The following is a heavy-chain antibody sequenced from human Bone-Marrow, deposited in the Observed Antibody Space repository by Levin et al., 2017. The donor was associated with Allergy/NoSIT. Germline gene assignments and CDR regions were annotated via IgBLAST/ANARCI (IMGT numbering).Heavy chain of an antibody. J-gene: IGHJ6*02. CDR2: ISYDGSNK. CDR3: ARDGDIVVVPAAKDGMDV. V-gene: IGHV3-30*04. D-gene: IGHD2-2*01. Sequence: GGSLRLSCAASGFTFSSYAMHWVRQAPGKGLEWVAVISYDGSNKYYADSVKGRFTISRDNSKNTLYLQMNSLRAEDTAVYYCARDGDIVVVPAAKDGMDVWGQGTTVTVSS. CDR1: GFTFSSYA.